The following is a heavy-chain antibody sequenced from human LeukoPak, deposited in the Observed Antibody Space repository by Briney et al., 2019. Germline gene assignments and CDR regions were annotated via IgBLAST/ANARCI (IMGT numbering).Heavy chain of an antibody. CDR1: GFTFSSYA. J-gene: IGHJ4*02. D-gene: IGHD3-22*01. CDR2: ISGSGGST. CDR3: AKVQFRYYDSSGNYPVDY. Sequence: GGSLRLSCAASGFTFSSYAMSWVRQAPGKGLEWVSAISGSGGSTYYADSVKGRFTISRDNSKNTLYLQMNSLRAEDTAVYYCAKVQFRYYDSSGNYPVDYWGQGTLVTVSS. V-gene: IGHV3-23*01.